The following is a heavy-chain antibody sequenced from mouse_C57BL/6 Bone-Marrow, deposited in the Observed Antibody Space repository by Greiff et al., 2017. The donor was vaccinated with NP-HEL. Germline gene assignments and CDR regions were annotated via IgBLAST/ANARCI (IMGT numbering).Heavy chain of an antibody. CDR2: IYPRSGNT. CDR1: GYTFTSYG. Sequence: VQLVESGAELARPGASVKLSCKASGYTFTSYGISWVKQRTGQGLEWIGEIYPRSGNTYYNEKFKGKATLTADKSSSTAYMELRSLTSEDSAVYFCARSGYYGRDAYWGQGTLVTVSA. V-gene: IGHV1-81*01. D-gene: IGHD1-1*01. J-gene: IGHJ3*01. CDR3: ARSGYYGRDAY.